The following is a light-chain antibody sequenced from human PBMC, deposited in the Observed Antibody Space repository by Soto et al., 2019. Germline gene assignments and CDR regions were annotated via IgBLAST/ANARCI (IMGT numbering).Light chain of an antibody. V-gene: IGKV1-17*01. CDR2: AAS. CDR1: QDIRND. Sequence: DIQMTQSPSSLSASVGDRVTITCRASQDIRNDLDWHQQKPGKAPKRRIYAASSLQSGAPSRFSGSGSGTELTSTISSQQPEDFETYYCLQRDTYSVGGGTKVEIK. J-gene: IGKJ4*01. CDR3: LQRDTYS.